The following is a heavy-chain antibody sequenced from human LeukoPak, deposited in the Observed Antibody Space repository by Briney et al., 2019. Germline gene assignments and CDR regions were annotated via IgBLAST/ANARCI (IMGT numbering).Heavy chain of an antibody. V-gene: IGHV1-24*01. CDR3: ATDLRDYVWGSYRQFDY. J-gene: IGHJ4*02. CDR2: FDPEDGET. Sequence: ASVKDSCKVSGYTLTELAMHWVRQAPGKGLEWMGGFDPEDGETIYAQKFQGRVTMTEDTSTDTAYMELSSLRSEDTAVYYCATDLRDYVWGSYRQFDYWGQGTLVTVSS. D-gene: IGHD3-16*02. CDR1: GYTLTELA.